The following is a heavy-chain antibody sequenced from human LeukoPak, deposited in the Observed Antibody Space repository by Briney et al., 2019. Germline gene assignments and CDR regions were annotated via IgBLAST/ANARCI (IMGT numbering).Heavy chain of an antibody. CDR2: ISSNGGST. J-gene: IGHJ6*02. V-gene: IGHV3-64D*06. Sequence: GGSLRLSCSACGFTFSSYAMHWVRQDPGKGLEYVSAISSNGGSTYYADSVKGRFTISRDNSKDTLYLQMSSLRAEGTAVYYCVNEVGTYYYGMDVWGQGTTVTVFS. CDR3: VNEVGTYYYGMDV. CDR1: GFTFSSYA. D-gene: IGHD1-1*01.